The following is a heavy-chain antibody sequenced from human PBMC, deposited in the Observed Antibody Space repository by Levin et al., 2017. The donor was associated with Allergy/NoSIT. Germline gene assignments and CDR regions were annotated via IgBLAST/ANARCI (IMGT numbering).Heavy chain of an antibody. Sequence: GGSLRLSCAASGFTFSSHWMHWVRRAPGKGLVWVSRINSDGSDTRYADSVKGRFTISRDNAKNTLYLQMNSLRAEDTAVYYCARVGDCTGGVCPNWFDPWGQGTLVIVSS. V-gene: IGHV3-74*01. CDR1: GFTFSSHW. CDR3: ARVGDCTGGVCPNWFDP. CDR2: INSDGSDT. J-gene: IGHJ5*02. D-gene: IGHD2-8*02.